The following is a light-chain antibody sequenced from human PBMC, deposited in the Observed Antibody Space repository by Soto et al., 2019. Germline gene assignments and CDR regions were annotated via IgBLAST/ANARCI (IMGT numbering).Light chain of an antibody. J-gene: IGKJ5*01. Sequence: DIQMTQSPSTLSAPVRDIVTITCRASQSISSWLAWYQQKPGKAPKLLIYAASTLESGVPSRFSATVSGTEFSLTITSLQPEDFATYYCQQLFDSPITFGQGTRLEI. CDR1: QSISSW. CDR3: QQLFDSPIT. CDR2: AAS. V-gene: IGKV1-5*01.